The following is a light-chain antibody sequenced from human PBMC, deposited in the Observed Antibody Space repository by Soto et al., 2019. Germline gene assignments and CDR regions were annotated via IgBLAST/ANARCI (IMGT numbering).Light chain of an antibody. CDR2: DVT. J-gene: IGLJ1*01. CDR1: SSDVGGYNY. V-gene: IGLV2-14*01. Sequence: SALTQPASVSGSPRQSITISCTGTSSDVGGYNYVSWYRQHPGNAPKLMMYDVTNRPSGVSNRFSGSKSGNTASLTISGLQAEDEADYYCSSCTSSSLYVFGTGTKVTVL. CDR3: SSCTSSSLYV.